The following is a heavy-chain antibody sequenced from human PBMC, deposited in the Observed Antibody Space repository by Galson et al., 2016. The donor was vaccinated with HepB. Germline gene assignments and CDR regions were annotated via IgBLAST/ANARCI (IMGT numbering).Heavy chain of an antibody. Sequence: SLRLSCAASGFTFSRFWMNWVRQAPGKGLEWVASIKEDGSKTSYVDSVKGRFTISRDNSKSTLYLQMNSLRAENTAVYYCAKGAYSLPENFQHWGQGTLVTVSS. CDR3: AKGAYSLPENFQH. CDR1: GFTFSRFW. J-gene: IGHJ1*01. V-gene: IGHV3-7*03. CDR2: IKEDGSKT. D-gene: IGHD2-15*01.